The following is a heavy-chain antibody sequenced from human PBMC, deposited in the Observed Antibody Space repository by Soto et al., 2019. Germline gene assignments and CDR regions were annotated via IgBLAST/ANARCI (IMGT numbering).Heavy chain of an antibody. CDR3: ARHGQVDRWGMDV. Sequence: GESLKISCKGSGYSFTSYWIGWVRQMPGKGLEWMGIIYPGDSDTRYSPSFQGQVTISADKSISTAYLQWSSLKASDTAMYYRARHGQVDRWGMDVWGQGTTVTVSS. V-gene: IGHV5-51*01. CDR2: IYPGDSDT. CDR1: GYSFTSYW. J-gene: IGHJ6*02. D-gene: IGHD3-16*02.